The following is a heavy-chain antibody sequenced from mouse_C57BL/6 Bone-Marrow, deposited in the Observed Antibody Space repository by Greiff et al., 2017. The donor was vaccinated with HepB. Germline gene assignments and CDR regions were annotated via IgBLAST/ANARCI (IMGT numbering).Heavy chain of an antibody. Sequence: EVQLVESGGGLVQPGGSLSLSCAASGFTFTDYYMRWVRQPPGKALEWLGFIRNKADGYTTEYSASVKGRFTISRDNSQSILYLQMNALRAEDRATYDCARGHMTTRPYAMDDWGQGTTVTVSS. D-gene: IGHD2-4*01. CDR2: IRNKADGYTT. CDR3: ARGHMTTRPYAMDD. J-gene: IGHJ4*01. V-gene: IGHV7-3*01. CDR1: GFTFTDYY.